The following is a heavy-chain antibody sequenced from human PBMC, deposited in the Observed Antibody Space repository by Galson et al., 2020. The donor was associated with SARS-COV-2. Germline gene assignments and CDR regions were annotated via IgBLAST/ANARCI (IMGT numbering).Heavy chain of an antibody. J-gene: IGHJ6*02. Sequence: GESLKISCKASGYTFTSYDINWVRQATGQGLEWMGWMNPNSGNTGYAQKFQGRVTMTRNTSISTAYMELSSLRSEDTAVYYCARGATITIFGVVIAETGYYYYGMDVWGQGTTVTVSS. D-gene: IGHD3-3*01. V-gene: IGHV1-8*01. CDR1: GYTFTSYD. CDR3: ARGATITIFGVVIAETGYYYYGMDV. CDR2: MNPNSGNT.